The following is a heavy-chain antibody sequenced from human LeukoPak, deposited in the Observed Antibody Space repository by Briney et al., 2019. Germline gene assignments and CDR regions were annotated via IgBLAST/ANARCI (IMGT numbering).Heavy chain of an antibody. J-gene: IGHJ4*02. CDR3: VVGGSPGY. D-gene: IGHD2-15*01. CDR1: GFTFTTYW. Sequence: GGSLRLSCAASGFTFTTYWMHWVCQAPGKGLVWVSHINSDGSITSYADSVKGRFTISRDNAKNTLYLQMNSLRAEDTAVYYCVVGGSPGYWGQGTLVTVSS. V-gene: IGHV3-74*01. CDR2: INSDGSIT.